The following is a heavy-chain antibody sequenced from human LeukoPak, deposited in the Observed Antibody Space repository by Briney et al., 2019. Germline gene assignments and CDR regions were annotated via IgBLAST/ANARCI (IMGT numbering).Heavy chain of an antibody. V-gene: IGHV1-3*01. CDR1: GYTSTSYA. D-gene: IGHD4-17*01. J-gene: IGHJ4*02. CDR2: INAGNGNT. Sequence: ASVKVSCKASGYTSTSYAMHWVRQAPGQRLEWMGWINAGNGNTKYSQKFQGRVTITRDTSASTAYMELSSLRSEDTAVYYCARGRRVYGDRLSSVDYWGQGTLVTVSS. CDR3: ARGRRVYGDRLSSVDY.